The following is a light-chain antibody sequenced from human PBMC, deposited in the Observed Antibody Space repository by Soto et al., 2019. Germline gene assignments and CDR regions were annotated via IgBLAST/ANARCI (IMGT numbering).Light chain of an antibody. CDR3: QQRTTWPT. CDR2: DVS. V-gene: IGKV3-11*01. Sequence: EIVLTQSPATLSLSPGDRATLSCRASQSVTSSLAWFQQKPGQAPRLLIYDVSRRATAIPARFSGSGSGTDFTLTISSLVDEDFAVYYCQQRTTWPTFGGGTKVEIK. CDR1: QSVTSS. J-gene: IGKJ4*01.